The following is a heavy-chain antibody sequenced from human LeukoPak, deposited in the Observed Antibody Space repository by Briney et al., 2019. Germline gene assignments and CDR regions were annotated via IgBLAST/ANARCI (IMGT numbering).Heavy chain of an antibody. CDR3: AKDPTDFDSSGQTYFDY. CDR2: ISGSGDRT. D-gene: IGHD3-22*01. Sequence: GGSLGLSCAASGFTFSSCAMSWVRQAPGKGLEWVSAISGSGDRTHYADSVQGRFTISRDNSKNTLYLQMNSLRAEDRAVYYCAKDPTDFDSSGQTYFDYWGQGTLVTVSS. V-gene: IGHV3-23*01. J-gene: IGHJ4*02. CDR1: GFTFSSCA.